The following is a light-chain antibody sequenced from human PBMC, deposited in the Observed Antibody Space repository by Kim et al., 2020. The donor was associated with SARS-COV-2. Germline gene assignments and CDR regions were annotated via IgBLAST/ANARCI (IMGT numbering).Light chain of an antibody. V-gene: IGKV3-20*01. CDR3: QQYGTSPFT. CDR2: GAS. J-gene: IGKJ2*01. Sequence: EIVLTQSPGTLSLSPGERATLSCRASQSVSSTYFGWYQQKPGQAPRLLIYGASRRATGIPDRFSGSGSGTDFTLTISRLEPGDFAVYYCQQYGTSPFTFGQGTKLEIK. CDR1: QSVSSTY.